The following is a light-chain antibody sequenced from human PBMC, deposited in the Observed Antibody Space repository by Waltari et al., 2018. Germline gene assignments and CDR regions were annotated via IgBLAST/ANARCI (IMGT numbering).Light chain of an antibody. V-gene: IGKV3-11*01. Sequence: EIVLTQSPAPLSLSPGERATLSCRASQNIHGFLTWYQQKPGQAPRLLIYDAANRASGIPARFSGSGSATDFTLTISSLEPEDFAVYYCQQRSNWLVTFGPGTKVDVK. CDR3: QQRSNWLVT. CDR2: DAA. J-gene: IGKJ3*01. CDR1: QNIHGF.